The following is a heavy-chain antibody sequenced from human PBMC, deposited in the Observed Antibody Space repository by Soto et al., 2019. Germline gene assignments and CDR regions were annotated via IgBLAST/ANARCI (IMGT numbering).Heavy chain of an antibody. CDR1: GGSISSGDYY. Sequence: SETLSLTCTVSGGSISSGDYYWSWIRQPPGKGLEWIGYIYYSGSTYYNPSLKSRVTISVDTSKTQFSLKLSSVTAAVTAVYYCARVLASGVFDLWGQGTLVTVSS. CDR3: ARVLASGVFDL. J-gene: IGHJ4*02. CDR2: IYYSGST. D-gene: IGHD3-10*01. V-gene: IGHV4-30-4*01.